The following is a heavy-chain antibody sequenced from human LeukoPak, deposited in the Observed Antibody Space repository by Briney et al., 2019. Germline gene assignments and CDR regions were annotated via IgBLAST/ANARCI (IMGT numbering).Heavy chain of an antibody. J-gene: IGHJ3*02. Sequence: ASVKVSCTTSGFSFTSYGISWVRQAPGQGLEWMGGIIPIFGTANYAQKFQGRVTITADESTSTAYMELSSLRSEDTAVYYCARGGSRLVTIVVVTAIRDDAFDIWGQGTMVTVSS. V-gene: IGHV1-69*13. CDR2: IIPIFGTA. CDR1: GFSFTSYG. D-gene: IGHD2-21*02. CDR3: ARGGSRLVTIVVVTAIRDDAFDI.